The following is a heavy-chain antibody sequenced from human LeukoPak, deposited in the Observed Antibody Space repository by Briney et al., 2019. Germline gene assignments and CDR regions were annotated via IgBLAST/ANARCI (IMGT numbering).Heavy chain of an antibody. V-gene: IGHV4-59*10. CDR3: ARWDYDISYDY. D-gene: IGHD3-9*01. CDR2: IYTSGST. J-gene: IGHJ4*02. Sequence: SETLSLTCAVYGGSFSGYYWSWIRQPAGKGLEWIGRIYTSGSTNYNPSLKSRVTISVDTSKNQFSLKLSSVTAADTAVYYCARWDYDISYDYWGQGTLVTVSS. CDR1: GGSFSGYY.